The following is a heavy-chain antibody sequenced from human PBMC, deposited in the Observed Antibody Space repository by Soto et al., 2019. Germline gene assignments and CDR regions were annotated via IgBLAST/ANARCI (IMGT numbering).Heavy chain of an antibody. J-gene: IGHJ6*02. V-gene: IGHV4-39*01. CDR1: GGSISSSKYY. D-gene: IGHD3-10*01. CDR3: VRQGIGALHGLVDV. Sequence: SETLSLTCTVSGGSISSSKYYWGWIRQPPGKGLEWIGSISYSGGTSYNPSLESRVSISLDTSTNQLSLKLSSVTAADTAVYYCVRQGIGALHGLVDVWGQGTTVTVSS. CDR2: ISYSGGT.